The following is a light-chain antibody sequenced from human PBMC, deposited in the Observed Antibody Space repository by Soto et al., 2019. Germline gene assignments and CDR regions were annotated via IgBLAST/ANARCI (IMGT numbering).Light chain of an antibody. CDR1: SSDVGAYNY. Sequence: QSALTQPASVSGSPGQSITISCTGTSSDVGAYNYVSWYQHHPGKAPKLMIYEVSNRPSGVSNRFSGSKSGNTASLTISGLQGEDEGDYYCSSYTSNTTVVFGGGTKVTVL. CDR3: SSYTSNTTVV. CDR2: EVS. J-gene: IGLJ2*01. V-gene: IGLV2-14*01.